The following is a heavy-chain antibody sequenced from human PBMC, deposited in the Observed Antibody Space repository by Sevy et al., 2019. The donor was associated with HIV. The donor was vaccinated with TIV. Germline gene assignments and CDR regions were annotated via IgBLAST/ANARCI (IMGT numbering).Heavy chain of an antibody. CDR3: ARRGEIYSGYDPYFDY. J-gene: IGHJ4*02. D-gene: IGHD5-12*01. CDR2: IYYSGST. Sequence: SETLSLTCTVSGGSISSYYWSWIRQPPGKGLEWIGYIYYSGSTNYNPSLKSRVTISVDTSKNQFSLKLSSVTAADTAVYYCARRGEIYSGYDPYFDYWGQGTLVTVSS. V-gene: IGHV4-59*08. CDR1: GGSISSYY.